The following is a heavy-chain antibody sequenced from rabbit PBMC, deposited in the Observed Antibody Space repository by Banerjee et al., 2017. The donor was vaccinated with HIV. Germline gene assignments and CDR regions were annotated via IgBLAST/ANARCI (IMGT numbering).Heavy chain of an antibody. Sequence: QSLEESGGGLVQPEGSLTLTCTASGFSFSSNYNMCWVRQAPGKGLEWIACIYAGSSGSTYYASWAKGRFIISKTSSTTVTLQMTSLTAADTATYFCVRDGYYSSGWGGYYFNLWGPGTLVTVS. CDR1: GFSFSSNYN. V-gene: IGHV1S40*01. J-gene: IGHJ4*01. D-gene: IGHD4-1*01. CDR2: IYAGSSGST. CDR3: VRDGYYSSGWGGYYFNL.